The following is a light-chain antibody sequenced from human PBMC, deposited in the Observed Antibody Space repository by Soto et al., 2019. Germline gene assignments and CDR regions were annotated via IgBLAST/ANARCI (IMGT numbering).Light chain of an antibody. J-gene: IGKJ1*01. V-gene: IGKV3-20*01. CDR2: GAS. CDR3: QQYVSLGT. CDR1: QNVSNNH. Sequence: SQSVGAVSLKKGKRATLPCRATQNVSNNHLAWYQQNPGQAPRLLIYGASNRATGIPDRFSGSGSGTDFSLTIRRLEPDDFAVYYCQQYVSLGTFGQGTKADIK.